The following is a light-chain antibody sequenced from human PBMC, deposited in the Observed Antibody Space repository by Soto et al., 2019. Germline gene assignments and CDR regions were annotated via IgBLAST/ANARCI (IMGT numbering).Light chain of an antibody. CDR2: AAS. CDR3: QNENSAPALT. V-gene: IGKV1-27*01. Sequence: DIQMTQSPSSLSASVGDRVTITCRASQGISNYLVWYQQKPGKVPKVLIYAASILLSGVPSRFSGRRSGTDFTPPISSMQPQEVSTYYCQNENSAPALTFGGGTKVEIK. CDR1: QGISNY. J-gene: IGKJ4*01.